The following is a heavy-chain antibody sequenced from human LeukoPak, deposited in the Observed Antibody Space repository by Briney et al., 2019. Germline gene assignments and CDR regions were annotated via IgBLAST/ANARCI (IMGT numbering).Heavy chain of an antibody. CDR3: ARGRYYYGSGSREGFDY. D-gene: IGHD3-10*01. Sequence: GGSLRPSCAASGFTFSSYWMSWVRQAPGKGLEWVANIKQDGSEKYYVDSVKGRFTISRDNAKNSLYLQMNSLRAEDTAVYYWARGRYYYGSGSREGFDYWGQGTLVTVSS. V-gene: IGHV3-7*01. CDR1: GFTFSSYW. J-gene: IGHJ4*02. CDR2: IKQDGSEK.